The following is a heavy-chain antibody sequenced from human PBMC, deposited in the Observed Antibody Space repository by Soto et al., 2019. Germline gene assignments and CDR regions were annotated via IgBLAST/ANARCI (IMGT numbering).Heavy chain of an antibody. CDR3: ARYTSGSVES. J-gene: IGHJ5*01. CDR1: SGSVNGFF. V-gene: IGHV4-4*07. CDR2: IYSSGSA. D-gene: IGHD3-10*01. Sequence: PSETLSLTCTVSSGSVNGFFWTWIRQPAGKGLEWIGRIYSSGSANYNPSLESRVSMSVDTSKNQFSLRLSSLTAADTALYYCARYTSGSVESWGQGTLVTVSS.